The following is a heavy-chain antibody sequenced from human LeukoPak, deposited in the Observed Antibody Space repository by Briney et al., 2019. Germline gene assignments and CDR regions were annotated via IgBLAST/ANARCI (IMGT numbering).Heavy chain of an antibody. CDR1: GGSFSGYY. D-gene: IGHD5-18*01. CDR3: ARGPAYSYGYRDFDY. Sequence: SETLSLTCAVYGGSFSGYYWSWIRQPPGKGLEWIGEINHSGSTNYNPSLKSRVTISVDTSKNQFSLKLSSVTAADTAVYYCARGPAYSYGYRDFDYWGQGTLVTVSS. V-gene: IGHV4-34*01. CDR2: INHSGST. J-gene: IGHJ4*02.